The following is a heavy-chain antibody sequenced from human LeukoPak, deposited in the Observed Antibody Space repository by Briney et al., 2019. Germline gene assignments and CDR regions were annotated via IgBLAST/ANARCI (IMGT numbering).Heavy chain of an antibody. CDR2: INHSGST. J-gene: IGHJ2*01. CDR3: AREVIAVAGPPYFDL. Sequence: SETLSLTCAVYGGSFSGYYWSWIRQPPGKGLEWIGEINHSGSTNYNPSLKSRVTISVDTSKNQFSLKLSSVTAADTAVYYCAREVIAVAGPPYFDLWARGTLVTVSS. D-gene: IGHD6-19*01. CDR1: GGSFSGYY. V-gene: IGHV4-34*01.